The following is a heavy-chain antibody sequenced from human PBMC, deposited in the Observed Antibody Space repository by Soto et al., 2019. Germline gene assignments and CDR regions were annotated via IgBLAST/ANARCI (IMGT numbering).Heavy chain of an antibody. CDR1: RYIFTSYF. Sequence: ASVKVSCKAPRYIFTSYFMPWVRQAPGQGLAWMGCINPNNSATHYGLSFQGRVTMTRDTSISTAYMELSSLRSDDTAVYYCGKERRGSGWFVCSYWGQGILVTVSS. V-gene: IGHV1-2*02. D-gene: IGHD6-19*01. CDR2: INPNNSAT. J-gene: IGHJ4*02. CDR3: GKERRGSGWFVCSY.